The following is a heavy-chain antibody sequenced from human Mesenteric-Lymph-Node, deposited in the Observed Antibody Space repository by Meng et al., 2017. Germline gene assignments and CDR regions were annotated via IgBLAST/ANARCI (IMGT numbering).Heavy chain of an antibody. CDR2: IYTSGST. D-gene: IGHD3-9*01. CDR1: GGSISSYY. Sequence: ESLKISCTVSGGSISSYYWSWIRQPAGKGLEWIGRIYTSGSTNYNPSLKSRVTMSVDTSKNQFSLKLSSVTAADTAVYYCARSQVLRYFDWSPIFDYWGQGTLVTVSS. V-gene: IGHV4-4*07. J-gene: IGHJ4*02. CDR3: ARSQVLRYFDWSPIFDY.